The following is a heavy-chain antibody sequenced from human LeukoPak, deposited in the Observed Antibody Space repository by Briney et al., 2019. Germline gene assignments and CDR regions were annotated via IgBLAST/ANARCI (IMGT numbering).Heavy chain of an antibody. D-gene: IGHD3-10*01. J-gene: IGHJ6*02. CDR2: IKQDGSEK. Sequence: GGSLRLSCAASGFTFSAYWMTWVRQAPGKGLEWVANIKQDGSEKYYVDSVNGRFTISRDNAKNSLYLQMNSLSAEDTAVYYCARGGRMVRGVKSYYYGMDVWGQGTTVTVSS. CDR1: GFTFSAYW. CDR3: ARGGRMVRGVKSYYYGMDV. V-gene: IGHV3-7*01.